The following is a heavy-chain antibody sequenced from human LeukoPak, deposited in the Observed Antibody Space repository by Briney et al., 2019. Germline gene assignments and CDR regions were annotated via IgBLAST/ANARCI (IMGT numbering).Heavy chain of an antibody. Sequence: PGGSLRLSCAASGFTFSSYAMSWVRQAPGRGLEWVSAISGSGGSTYYADSVKGRFTISRDNSKNTLYLQMNSLRAEDTAVYYCARTPTIFGVVIFHFDYWGQGTLVTVSS. V-gene: IGHV3-23*01. CDR1: GFTFSSYA. D-gene: IGHD3-3*01. J-gene: IGHJ4*02. CDR3: ARTPTIFGVVIFHFDY. CDR2: ISGSGGST.